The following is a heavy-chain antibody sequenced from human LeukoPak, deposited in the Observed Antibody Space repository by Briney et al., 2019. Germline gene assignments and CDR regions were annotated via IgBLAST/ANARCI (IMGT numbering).Heavy chain of an antibody. Sequence: GGSLRLSCAASGFTFSNYALNWVRQAPGKGLEWVSVISGSAGTAYYADSVKGRFTISRDNSKNTLYLQMNSLRAEDTAVYYCARDWRYYGSGSYDAFDIWGQGTMVTVSS. CDR2: ISGSAGTA. CDR3: ARDWRYYGSGSYDAFDI. J-gene: IGHJ3*02. CDR1: GFTFSNYA. V-gene: IGHV3-23*01. D-gene: IGHD3-10*01.